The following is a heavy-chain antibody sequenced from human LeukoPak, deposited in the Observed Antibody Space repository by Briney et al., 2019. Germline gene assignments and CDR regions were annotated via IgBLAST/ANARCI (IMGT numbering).Heavy chain of an antibody. J-gene: IGHJ4*02. Sequence: GASVKVSCKASGYTFTSYYMHWVRQAPGQGLEWMGIINPSGGSTSYAQKFQGRVTMTRDTSTSTVYMELSSLRSEDTAVYCCARVGGYCSSTSCSIDYWGQGTLVTVSS. D-gene: IGHD2-2*01. CDR2: INPSGGST. V-gene: IGHV1-46*01. CDR1: GYTFTSYY. CDR3: ARVGGYCSSTSCSIDY.